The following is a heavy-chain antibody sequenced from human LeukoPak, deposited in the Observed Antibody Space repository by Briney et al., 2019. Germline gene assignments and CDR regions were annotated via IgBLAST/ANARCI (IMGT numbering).Heavy chain of an antibody. D-gene: IGHD3-9*01. CDR1: GYTFTSYG. CDR3: ARVTGGRYFDWLPSEYYFDY. J-gene: IGHJ4*02. Sequence: ASVKVSCKASGYTFTSYGISWVRQAPGQGLEWMGWISAYNGNTNYAQKLQGRVTMTTDTSTSTAYMELSSLRSEDTAVYYCARVTGGRYFDWLPSEYYFDYWGQGTLVTVSS. CDR2: ISAYNGNT. V-gene: IGHV1-18*01.